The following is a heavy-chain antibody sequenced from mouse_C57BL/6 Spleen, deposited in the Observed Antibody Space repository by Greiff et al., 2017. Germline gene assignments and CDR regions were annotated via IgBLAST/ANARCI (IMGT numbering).Heavy chain of an antibody. CDR1: GFTFSSYG. CDR3: ARHLLDYGSSYDY. Sequence: EVMLVESGGDLVKPGGSLKLSCAASGFTFSSYGMSWVRQTPDKRLEWVATISSGGSYTYYPDSVKGRFTISRDNAKNTLYLQMSSLKSEDTAMYYCARHLLDYGSSYDYWGQGTTLTVSS. J-gene: IGHJ2*01. CDR2: ISSGGSYT. V-gene: IGHV5-6*01. D-gene: IGHD1-1*01.